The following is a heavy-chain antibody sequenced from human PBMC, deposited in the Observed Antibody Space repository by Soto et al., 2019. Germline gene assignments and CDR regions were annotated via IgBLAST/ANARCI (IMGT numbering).Heavy chain of an antibody. CDR2: IYYSENT. D-gene: IGHD2-15*01. V-gene: IGHV4-39*01. CDR3: AKLAGYCSGNSCHGDYAMDV. CDR1: GGSISSRSYS. Sequence: QLQLQESGPGLLKPSETLSLTCSVSGGSISSRSYSWGWIRQPPGKGLEWIGTIYYSENTYYNPSLKSPVTISVDTSKNQFSLKLSSVTAADTAVYYCAKLAGYCSGNSCHGDYAMDVWGQGTTVTVSS. J-gene: IGHJ6*02.